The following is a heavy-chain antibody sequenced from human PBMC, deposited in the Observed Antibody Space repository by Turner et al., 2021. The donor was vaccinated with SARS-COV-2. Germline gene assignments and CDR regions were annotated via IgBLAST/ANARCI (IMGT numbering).Heavy chain of an antibody. CDR2: IYYSGST. CDR1: GGSISSYY. CDR3: ASYYYDSSGYHYAFDY. J-gene: IGHJ4*02. V-gene: IGHV4-59*01. D-gene: IGHD3-22*01. Sequence: QVQLQESGPGLEKPSETLSLTCTVSGGSISSYYWSWIRQPPGKGLEWIGYIYYSGSTNYNPSLKSRVTISVDTSKNQFSLKLSSVTAADTAVYYCASYYYDSSGYHYAFDYWGQGTLVTVSS.